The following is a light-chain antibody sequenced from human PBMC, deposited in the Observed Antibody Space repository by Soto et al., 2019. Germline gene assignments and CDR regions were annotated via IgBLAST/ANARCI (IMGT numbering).Light chain of an antibody. CDR3: QQYDVSPIT. V-gene: IGKV3-20*01. CDR2: DAS. Sequence: EGVLTQSPDTLSLSPGERATLSCRASQSIRSARLAWYQQKPGQAPTLVIFDASSRASGVPERFRGSGSGTDFTLTITRLEPEDFAVYYCQQYDVSPITFGLGTRLEI. CDR1: QSIRSAR. J-gene: IGKJ5*01.